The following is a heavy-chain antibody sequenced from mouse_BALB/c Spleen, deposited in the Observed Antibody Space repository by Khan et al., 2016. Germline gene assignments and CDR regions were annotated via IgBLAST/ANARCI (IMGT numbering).Heavy chain of an antibody. J-gene: IGHJ4*01. CDR2: IDPANGNT. D-gene: IGHD2-4*01. CDR1: GFNIKDTY. V-gene: IGHV14-3*02. CDR3: ATVYYDYDDAMDY. Sequence: VQLQQSGAELVKPGASVKLSCTASGFNIKDTYMHWVKQRPEQGLEWIGRIDPANGNTKYDPKFQGKATITADTSSNTAYLQLSSLTSSDPAVYYWATVYYDYDDAMDYWGQGTSVTVAA.